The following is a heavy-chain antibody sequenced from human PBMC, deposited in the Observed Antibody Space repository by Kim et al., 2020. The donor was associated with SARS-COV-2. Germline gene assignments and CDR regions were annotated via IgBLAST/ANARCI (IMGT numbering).Heavy chain of an antibody. D-gene: IGHD3-10*01. CDR3: TKLKYYYASGSGYSDN. Sequence: GGSLRLSCAASGFTFRNYAMTWVRQAPGKGLEWVSGISNGGGTTYDADSVKGRFTISRDNSKNTLYLQMNSLRADDTAIYYCTKLKYYYASGSGYSDNWGQGTLVTVSS. V-gene: IGHV3-23*01. CDR2: ISNGGGTT. CDR1: GFTFRNYA. J-gene: IGHJ4*02.